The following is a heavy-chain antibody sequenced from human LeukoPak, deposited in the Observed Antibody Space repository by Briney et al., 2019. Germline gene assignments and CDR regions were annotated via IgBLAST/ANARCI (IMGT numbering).Heavy chain of an antibody. Sequence: SETLSLTCAVYGGSFSGYYWSWIRQPPGKGLEWIGEINHSGSTNYNPSLKGRVTISVDTSKNQFSLKLSSVTAADTAVYYCARGRAAGYCSGGSCPQYYYGMDVWGQGTTVTVSS. V-gene: IGHV4-34*01. CDR1: GGSFSGYY. CDR2: INHSGST. J-gene: IGHJ6*02. D-gene: IGHD2-15*01. CDR3: ARGRAAGYCSGGSCPQYYYGMDV.